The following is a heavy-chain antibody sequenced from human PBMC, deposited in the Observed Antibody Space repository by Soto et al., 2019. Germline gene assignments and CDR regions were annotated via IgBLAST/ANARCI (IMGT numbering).Heavy chain of an antibody. CDR2: IKSKNSGETR. J-gene: IGHJ4*02. CDR1: GFTFNIAW. D-gene: IGHD3-10*01. CDR3: STGVSGSLGL. V-gene: IGHV3-15*07. Sequence: PGGSLRLSCAASGFTFNIAWMNWVRQAPGKGLEWVGRIKSKNSGETREYAAPVKSRFTISRDDSRNMLYLQMNSLKTEDTAVYYCSTGVSGSLGLWGQGTRVTVSS.